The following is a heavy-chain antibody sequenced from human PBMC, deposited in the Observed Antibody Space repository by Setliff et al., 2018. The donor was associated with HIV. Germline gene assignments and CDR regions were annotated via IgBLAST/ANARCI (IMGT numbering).Heavy chain of an antibody. Sequence: PGGSLRLSCAASGFTFGSYSMNWVRQAPGKGLEWILYITKRADETHYADSVKGRFSISRDTAKNSLYLQMNSLRPEDTALCYCVRDLLWAFDMWGPGTMVTVSS. V-gene: IGHV3-21*05. CDR2: ITKRADET. CDR3: VRDLLWAFDM. J-gene: IGHJ3*02. CDR1: GFTFGSYS. D-gene: IGHD3-10*01.